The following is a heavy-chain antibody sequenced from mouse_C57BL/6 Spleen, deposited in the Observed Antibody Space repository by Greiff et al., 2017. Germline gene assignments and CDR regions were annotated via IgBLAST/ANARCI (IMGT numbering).Heavy chain of an antibody. D-gene: IGHD1-1*01. J-gene: IGHJ2*01. CDR1: GYTFTSYG. CDR2: IYPRSGNT. Sequence: VKLVESGAELARPGASVKLSCKASGYTFTSYGISWVKQRTGQGLEWIGEIYPRSGNTYYNEKFKGKATLTADKSSSTAYMELRSLTSEDSAVYFCARPITTVDRYYFDYWGQGTTLTVSS. CDR3: ARPITTVDRYYFDY. V-gene: IGHV1-81*01.